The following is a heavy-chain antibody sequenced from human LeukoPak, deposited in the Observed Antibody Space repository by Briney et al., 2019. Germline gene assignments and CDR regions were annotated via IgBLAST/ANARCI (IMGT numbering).Heavy chain of an antibody. CDR2: IYSGGGT. CDR1: GFTVNSNY. V-gene: IGHV3-66*01. D-gene: IGHD3-22*01. Sequence: GGSLRLSCAASGFTVNSNYMTWVRQAPGKGLEWVPVIYSGGGTYYADSVKGRFTISRDNSKNTLYLQMNSLRAEDTAVYYCARERDSRGYWGQGTLVTVSS. J-gene: IGHJ4*02. CDR3: ARERDSRGY.